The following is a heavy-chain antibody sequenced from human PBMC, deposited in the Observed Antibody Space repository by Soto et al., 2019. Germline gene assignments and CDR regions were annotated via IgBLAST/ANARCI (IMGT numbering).Heavy chain of an antibody. D-gene: IGHD1-1*01. CDR2: IYYTGNT. CDR1: GVSINSGGYY. V-gene: IGHV4-31*03. Sequence: QVQLQESGPGLVKPSQTLSLTCSVSGVSINSGGYYWSWIRHHPGKGLEWIGYIYYTGNTFYNPSLKSRVAMSLDTSKNQFSLKLSSVTAADTAVYYCARGSQLEREALDIWGQGTMVTVSS. CDR3: ARGSQLEREALDI. J-gene: IGHJ3*02.